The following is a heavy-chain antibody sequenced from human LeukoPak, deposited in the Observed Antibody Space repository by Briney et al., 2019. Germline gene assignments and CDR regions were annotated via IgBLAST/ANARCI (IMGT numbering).Heavy chain of an antibody. V-gene: IGHV3-69-1*01. CDR3: AKDRANWAIDD. D-gene: IGHD3-16*01. CDR2: IGGDGIA. J-gene: IGHJ4*02. CDR1: GFTFTDHP. Sequence: GSLRHSCVASGFTFTDHPMNWVRQAPGKGLEWISYIGGDGIAFYADSVKGRFTASKDDARKSMYLQMNSLRVEDTAVYYCAKDRANWAIDDWGQGTQVTVSS.